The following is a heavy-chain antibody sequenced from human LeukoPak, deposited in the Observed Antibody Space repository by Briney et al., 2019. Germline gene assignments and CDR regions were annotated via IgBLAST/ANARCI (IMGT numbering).Heavy chain of an antibody. CDR2: INPSGGST. J-gene: IGHJ4*02. CDR1: GYTFTSHY. D-gene: IGHD6-19*01. V-gene: IGHV1-46*03. Sequence: GASVKVSCKASGYTFTSHYMHWVRQAPGQGLEWMGIINPSGGSTSYAQKFQGRVTMTRDTSTSTVYMELSSLRSEDTAVYYCAFSSGWYYYFDYWGQGTLVTVSS. CDR3: AFSSGWYYYFDY.